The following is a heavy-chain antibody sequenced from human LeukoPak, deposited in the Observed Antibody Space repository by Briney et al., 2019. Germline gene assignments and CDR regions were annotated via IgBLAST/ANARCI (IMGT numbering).Heavy chain of an antibody. D-gene: IGHD3-10*01. CDR1: GFTFGDYA. Sequence: GGSLRLSCTASGFTFGDYAMSWVRQAPGKGLEWVGFIRSKAYGGTTEYAASVKGRFTISRDDSKSIAYLQTNSLKTEDTAVYYCSRVRYYGSGSYHDYFDYWGQGTLVNVSS. V-gene: IGHV3-49*04. CDR3: SRVRYYGSGSYHDYFDY. CDR2: IRSKAYGGTT. J-gene: IGHJ4*02.